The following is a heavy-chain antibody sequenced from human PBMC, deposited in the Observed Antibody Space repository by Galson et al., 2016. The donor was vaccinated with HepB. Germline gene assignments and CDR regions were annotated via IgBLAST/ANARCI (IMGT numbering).Heavy chain of an antibody. D-gene: IGHD1-14*01. CDR2: IKPSGGNT. Sequence: SVKVSCKASGYTFNTYNMHWVRQAPGQGLEWMGIIKPSGGNTIYAQKFQDRITMTRGTSTSTVYMELISLRSEDTAVYYCARELDHSFYFDYWGQGTLLTCSS. J-gene: IGHJ4*02. V-gene: IGHV1-46*02. CDR3: ARELDHSFYFDY. CDR1: GYTFNTYN.